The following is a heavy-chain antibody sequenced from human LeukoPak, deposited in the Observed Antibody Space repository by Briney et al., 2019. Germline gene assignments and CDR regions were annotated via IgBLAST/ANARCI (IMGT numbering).Heavy chain of an antibody. CDR1: GGTFSSYA. CDR3: ARCQWELLAANDAFDI. CDR2: ISAYNGNT. Sequence: ASVKVSCKASGGTFSSYAISWVRQAPGQGLEWMGWISAYNGNTNYAQKLQGRVTMTTDTSTSTAYMELRSLRSDDTAVYYRARCQWELLAANDAFDIWGQGTMVTVSS. D-gene: IGHD1-26*01. J-gene: IGHJ3*02. V-gene: IGHV1-18*01.